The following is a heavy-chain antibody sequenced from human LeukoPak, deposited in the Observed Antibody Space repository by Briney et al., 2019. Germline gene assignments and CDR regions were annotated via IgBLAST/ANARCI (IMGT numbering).Heavy chain of an antibody. Sequence: GGSLRLSCAASGFTFNTYSMNWVRQAPGKGLEWVSYVSSSSRTIYYADSVKGRFTISRDNAKNSLYLQMNSLRAEDTAVYYCARDLGLYDYGGNIDFWGQGTLVTVSS. CDR3: ARDLGLYDYGGNIDF. D-gene: IGHD4-23*01. V-gene: IGHV3-48*04. CDR1: GFTFNTYS. J-gene: IGHJ4*02. CDR2: VSSSSRTI.